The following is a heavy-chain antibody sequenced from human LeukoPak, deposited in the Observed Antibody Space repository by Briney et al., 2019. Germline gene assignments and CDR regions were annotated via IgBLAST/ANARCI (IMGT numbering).Heavy chain of an antibody. CDR2: IKANIDGGST. Sequence: GGSLRLSCKPSGFTFVDFYMSWVRQAPGKGLEWIGRIKANIDGGSTDLAAPVKGRFSISRDDSTKTVSLQMDSLKIEDTAVYYCSTDYSYWGQGSLVTVSS. V-gene: IGHV3-15*01. CDR3: STDYSY. J-gene: IGHJ4*02. CDR1: GFTFVDFY. D-gene: IGHD2-21*01.